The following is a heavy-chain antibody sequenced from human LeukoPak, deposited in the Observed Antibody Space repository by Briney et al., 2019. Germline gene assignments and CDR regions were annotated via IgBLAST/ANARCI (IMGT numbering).Heavy chain of an antibody. CDR1: GFTLSGYS. CDR3: TTLSAHWFDP. J-gene: IGHJ5*02. CDR2: ISSDSSSI. Sequence: GGSLRLSCVGSGFTLSGYSMNWVRQSPEMGLEWVSSISSDSSSIYYGDSLKGRFTVSRDNAKNSLYLQMTGLEDDDTAIYYCTTLSAHWFDPWGRGTLVTVSS. V-gene: IGHV3-21*01. D-gene: IGHD2/OR15-2a*01.